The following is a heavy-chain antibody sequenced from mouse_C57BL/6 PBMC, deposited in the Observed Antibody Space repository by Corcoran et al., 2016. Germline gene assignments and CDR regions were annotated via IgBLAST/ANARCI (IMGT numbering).Heavy chain of an antibody. Sequence: QIQLVQSGPELKKPGETVKITCKASVYTFTTYGMSWLKQAPEKGLKCMGWINTYSGVPTYADDFKGRFAFSLETSASTAYLQINNLKNEDTATYFCARPDYYGSRAHCYFDVWGTGTTVTVSS. CDR1: VYTFTTYG. V-gene: IGHV9-3*01. D-gene: IGHD1-1*01. CDR3: ARPDYYGSRAHCYFDV. J-gene: IGHJ1*03. CDR2: INTYSGVP.